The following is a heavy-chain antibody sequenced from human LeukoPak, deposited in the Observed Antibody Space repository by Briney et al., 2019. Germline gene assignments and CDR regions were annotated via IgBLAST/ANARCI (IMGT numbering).Heavy chain of an antibody. D-gene: IGHD3-3*01. CDR2: IYWNDDK. J-gene: IGHJ4*02. Sequence: SGPTLVNPTQTLTLTCTFSGFSLSTSGVGVGWIRQPPGKALEWLALIYWNDDKRYSPSLKSRLTITKDTSKNQVVLTMTNMDPVDTATYYCARIYYDFWSGYYALFDYWGQGTLVTVSS. CDR3: ARIYYDFWSGYYALFDY. V-gene: IGHV2-5*01. CDR1: GFSLSTSGVG.